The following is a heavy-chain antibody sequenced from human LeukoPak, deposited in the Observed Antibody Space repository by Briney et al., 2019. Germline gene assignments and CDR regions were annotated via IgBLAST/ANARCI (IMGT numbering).Heavy chain of an antibody. CDR3: ACRDFSSTWSGP. D-gene: IGHD2-2*01. V-gene: IGHV5-51*01. CDR1: GYSFSNYW. CDR2: IYPGDSRT. J-gene: IGHJ5*02. Sequence: GESPKISCEGFGYSFSNYWIGWVRQMPGKGLDWMGVIYPGDSRTRYSPSFQGQVTISADKSINTAYLQWSSLKASDTAMYYCACRDFSSTWSGPWGQGTLVTVSS.